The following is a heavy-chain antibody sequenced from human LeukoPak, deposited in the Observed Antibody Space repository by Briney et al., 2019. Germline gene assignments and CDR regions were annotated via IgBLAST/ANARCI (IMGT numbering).Heavy chain of an antibody. J-gene: IGHJ4*02. D-gene: IGHD4-11*01. Sequence: PSETLSLTCAVSGGSFSGYYWTWIRQPPGKGLEWIGEINHSGSANYNPSLVSRVTVSLDTSENHFSLNLSSVTAADTAVYYCARGQGTVTTHWGQGTLVTVSS. CDR2: INHSGSA. V-gene: IGHV4-34*01. CDR3: ARGQGTVTTH. CDR1: GGSFSGYY.